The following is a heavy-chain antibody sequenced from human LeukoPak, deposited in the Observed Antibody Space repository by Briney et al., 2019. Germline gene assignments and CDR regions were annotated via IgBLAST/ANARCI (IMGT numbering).Heavy chain of an antibody. CDR1: GFTFSSYG. J-gene: IGHJ5*02. CDR2: ISYDGSNK. CDR3: AKEGSSSWYFSWFDP. V-gene: IGHV3-30*18. Sequence: PGRSLRLSCAASGFTFSSYGMHWVRQAPGKGLEWVAVISYDGSNKYYADSVKGRFTISRDNSKNTLYLQMNSLRAEDTAVYYCAKEGSSSWYFSWFDPWGQGTLVTVSS. D-gene: IGHD6-13*01.